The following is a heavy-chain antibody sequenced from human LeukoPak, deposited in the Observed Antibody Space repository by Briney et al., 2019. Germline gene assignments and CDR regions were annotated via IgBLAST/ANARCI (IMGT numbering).Heavy chain of an antibody. V-gene: IGHV3-30*04. D-gene: IGHD3-3*01. CDR1: GFTFSTYP. J-gene: IGHJ6*03. CDR2: ISPDGNNK. Sequence: GGSLRLSCDASGFTFSTYPMHGVRQAPGKGLEWLTLISPDGNNKDFADSVKGRFTIARDNSNNTLYLQMTSLTSEDTAMYYCATGALPTGFLELIRPGNYFSNYMGAWGKGTTVIVSS. CDR3: ATGALPTGFLELIRPGNYFSNYMGA.